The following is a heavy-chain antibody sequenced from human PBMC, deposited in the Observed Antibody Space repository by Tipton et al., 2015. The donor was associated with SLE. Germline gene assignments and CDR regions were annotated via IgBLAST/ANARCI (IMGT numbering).Heavy chain of an antibody. V-gene: IGHV4-59*10. CDR3: ARAGAGARDYYYYMDV. CDR1: GGSFSGYY. D-gene: IGHD1-26*01. Sequence: TLSLTCAVYGGSFSGYYWSWIRQPPGKGLEWIGRIYTSGSTNYNPSLKSRVTISVDTSKNQFSLKLSSVTAADTAVYYCARAGAGARDYYYYMDVWGKGTTVTVSS. J-gene: IGHJ6*03. CDR2: IYTSGST.